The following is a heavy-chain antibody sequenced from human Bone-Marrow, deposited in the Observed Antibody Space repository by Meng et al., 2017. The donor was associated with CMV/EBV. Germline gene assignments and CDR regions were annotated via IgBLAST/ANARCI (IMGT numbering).Heavy chain of an antibody. CDR1: GFTFSNAW. Sequence: GGSLRLSCAASGFTFSNAWMSWVRQAPGKGLEWVGRIKSKTDGGTTDYAAPVKGRFTISRDNAKNSLYLQMNSLRAEDTAVYYCARNMYDFWSGYPLFGYYYGMDVWGQGTTVTVSS. V-gene: IGHV3-15*01. D-gene: IGHD3-3*01. CDR2: IKSKTDGGTT. CDR3: ARNMYDFWSGYPLFGYYYGMDV. J-gene: IGHJ6*02.